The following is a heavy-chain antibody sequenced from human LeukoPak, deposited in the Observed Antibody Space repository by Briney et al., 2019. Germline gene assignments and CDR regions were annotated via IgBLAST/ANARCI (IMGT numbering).Heavy chain of an antibody. CDR2: ISGSGGST. J-gene: IGHJ3*02. CDR1: GFTFSSYA. Sequence: GGSLRLSCAASGFTFSSYAMGWVRQAPGKGLEWVSAISGSGGSTYYADSVKGRFTISRDNSKNTLYLQRNSLRAEDTAVYYCFSSVSSGYPSDAFDIWGQGTMVTVSS. CDR3: FSSVSSGYPSDAFDI. D-gene: IGHD3-22*01. V-gene: IGHV3-23*01.